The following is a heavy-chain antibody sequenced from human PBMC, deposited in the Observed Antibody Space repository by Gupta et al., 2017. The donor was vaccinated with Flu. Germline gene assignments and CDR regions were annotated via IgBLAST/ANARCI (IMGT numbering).Heavy chain of an antibody. V-gene: IGHV1-2*02. Sequence: QVQLVQSGTEIKKPGASMSVSCKTSGYPFTDFYLHCVRQAPGQGLEWVGWLNPNTGGTNYAQIWQGRLTMTKDTSTDTAYMDLNRLRSEETAVDVCARVGCAGSGGSYTQLDAWGQGTLVSVYS. J-gene: IGHJ5*02. D-gene: IGHD2-15*01. CDR1: GYPFTDFY. CDR2: LNPNTGGT. CDR3: ARVGCAGSGGSYTQLDA.